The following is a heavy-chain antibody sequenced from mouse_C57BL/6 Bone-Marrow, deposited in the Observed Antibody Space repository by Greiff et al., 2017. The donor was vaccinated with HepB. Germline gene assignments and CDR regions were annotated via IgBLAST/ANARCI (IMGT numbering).Heavy chain of an antibody. D-gene: IGHD1-1*01. CDR1: GFTFSSYT. CDR3: ARHPLYGSSYPAWFAY. V-gene: IGHV5-9*01. Sequence: EVKLVESGGGLVKPGGSLKLSCAASGFTFSSYTMSWVRQTPEKRLEWVATISGGGGNTYYPDSVKGRFTISRDNAKNTLYLQMSSLRSEDTALYYCARHPLYGSSYPAWFAYWGQGTLVTVSA. J-gene: IGHJ3*01. CDR2: ISGGGGNT.